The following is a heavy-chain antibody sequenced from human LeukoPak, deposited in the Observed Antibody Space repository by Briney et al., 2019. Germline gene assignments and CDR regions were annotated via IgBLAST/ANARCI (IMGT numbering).Heavy chain of an antibody. CDR1: GYTFTSYY. Sequence: GASVKVSCKASGYTFTSYYMHWVRQAPGQGLEWMGIINPSGGSTSYAQKFQGRVTITTDESTSTAYMELSSLRSEDTAVYYCARLLLGYFDYWGQGTLVTVSS. CDR2: INPSGGST. V-gene: IGHV1-46*01. CDR3: ARLLLGYFDY. D-gene: IGHD1-26*01. J-gene: IGHJ4*02.